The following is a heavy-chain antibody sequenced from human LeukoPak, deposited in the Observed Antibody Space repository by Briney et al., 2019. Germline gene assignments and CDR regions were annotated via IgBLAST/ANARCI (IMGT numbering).Heavy chain of an antibody. Sequence: ASVKVSCKASGYTFTRYYMHWVRQAPGQGLEWMGWINPNSGGTNYAQKFQGRVTMTRDTSISTAYMELSRLRSDDTAVYYCARDGCSSTSCYNRDGNWFDPWGQGTLVTVSS. J-gene: IGHJ5*02. CDR3: ARDGCSSTSCYNRDGNWFDP. D-gene: IGHD2-2*02. CDR2: INPNSGGT. V-gene: IGHV1-2*02. CDR1: GYTFTRYY.